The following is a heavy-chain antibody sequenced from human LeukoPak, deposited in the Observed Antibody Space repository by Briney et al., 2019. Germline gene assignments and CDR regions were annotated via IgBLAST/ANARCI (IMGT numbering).Heavy chain of an antibody. D-gene: IGHD3-16*01. CDR3: AKDNADYPIYYFDS. CDR1: GFTFSTYA. V-gene: IGHV3-23*01. J-gene: IGHJ4*02. CDR2: ISGSGGGK. Sequence: GGSLRLSCAASGFTFSTYAVNWVRQAPGKGLEWVSGISGSGGGKFYADSVKGRFTISRDKSKSTLYLQMNSLKAEDAAVYYCAKDNADYPIYYFDSWGQGTLVTVSS.